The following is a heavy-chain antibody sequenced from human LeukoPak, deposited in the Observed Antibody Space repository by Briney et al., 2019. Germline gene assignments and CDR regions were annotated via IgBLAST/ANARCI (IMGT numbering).Heavy chain of an antibody. CDR1: GFTFSSYG. CDR2: IWYDGSNK. D-gene: IGHD5-18*01. CDR3: AKDKYSYGYSYFDY. V-gene: IGHV3-33*06. Sequence: GRSLRLSCAASGFTFSSYGMHWVRQAPGKGLEWVAVIWYDGSNKYYADSVKGRFTIPRDNSKNTLYLQMNSLRAEDTAVYYCAKDKYSYGYSYFDYWGQGTLVTVSS. J-gene: IGHJ4*02.